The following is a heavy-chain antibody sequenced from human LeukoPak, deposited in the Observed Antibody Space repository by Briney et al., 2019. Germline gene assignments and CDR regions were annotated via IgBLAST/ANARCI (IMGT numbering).Heavy chain of an antibody. CDR3: ARDAYTTTSSWLGP. D-gene: IGHD4-17*01. CDR2: ITGDGSDI. V-gene: IGHV3-74*01. CDR1: GFTLNKYW. J-gene: IGHJ5*02. Sequence: QPGGSLRLSCEASGFTLNKYWMHWVRQAPGKGLVWVSRITGDGSDIAYADSVKGRFTVSRDDAKNTLFLQMTSLRVEDTAIYYCARDAYTTTSSWLGPWGQGTLVTVSS.